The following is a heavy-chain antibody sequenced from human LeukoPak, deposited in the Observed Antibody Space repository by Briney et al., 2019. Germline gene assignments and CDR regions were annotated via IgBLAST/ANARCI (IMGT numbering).Heavy chain of an antibody. CDR3: AESSRSGYCSSTSCLHLDY. D-gene: IGHD2-2*01. V-gene: IGHV3-30*02. J-gene: IGHJ4*02. CDR2: IRYDGSNK. Sequence: GGSLRLSCAASGFTFSSYGMHWVRQAPGKGLEGVAFIRYDGSNKYYADSVKGRFTISRDNSKNTLYLQMNSLRAEDTAVYYCAESSRSGYCSSTSCLHLDYWGQGTLVTVSS. CDR1: GFTFSSYG.